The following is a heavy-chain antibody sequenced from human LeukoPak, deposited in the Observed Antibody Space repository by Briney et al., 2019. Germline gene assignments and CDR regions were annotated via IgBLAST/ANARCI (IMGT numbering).Heavy chain of an antibody. D-gene: IGHD3-22*01. CDR2: IIPILGIA. CDR1: GGTFSSYA. J-gene: IGHJ4*02. Sequence: SVKVSCKASGGTFSSYAISWVREAPGQGLEWMGRIIPILGIANYAQKFQGRVTITADKSTSTAYMELSSLRSEDTAVYYCAREGYYDSSVQGYFDYWGQGTLVTVSS. V-gene: IGHV1-69*04. CDR3: AREGYYDSSVQGYFDY.